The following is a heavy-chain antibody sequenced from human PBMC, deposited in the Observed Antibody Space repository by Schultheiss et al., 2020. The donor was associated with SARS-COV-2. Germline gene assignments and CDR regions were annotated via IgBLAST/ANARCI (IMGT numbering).Heavy chain of an antibody. CDR2: INHSGST. Sequence: SQTLSLTCAVYGGSFSGYYWSWIRQPPGKGLEWIGEINHSGSTNYNPSLKSRVTMSVDTSKNQFSLTVRSVTAADTAVYYCARVATPGWWFDPWGQGTLVTVSS. CDR3: ARVATPGWWFDP. V-gene: IGHV4-34*01. J-gene: IGHJ5*02. CDR1: GGSFSGYY. D-gene: IGHD5-12*01.